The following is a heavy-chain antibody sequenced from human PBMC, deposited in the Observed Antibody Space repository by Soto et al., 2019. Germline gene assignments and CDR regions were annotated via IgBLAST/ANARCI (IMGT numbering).Heavy chain of an antibody. CDR3: ARAVVVVEAATRSGYFDL. CDR2: ISSSSSYI. D-gene: IGHD2-15*01. V-gene: IGHV3-21*01. J-gene: IGHJ2*01. Sequence: EVQLVESGGGLVKPGGSLRLSCAASGFTFSSYSMNWVRQAPGKGLEWVSSISSSSSYIYYADSVKGRFTISRDNAKNSRYLQMNSLRAEDTAVYYCARAVVVVEAATRSGYFDLWGRGTLVTVSS. CDR1: GFTFSSYS.